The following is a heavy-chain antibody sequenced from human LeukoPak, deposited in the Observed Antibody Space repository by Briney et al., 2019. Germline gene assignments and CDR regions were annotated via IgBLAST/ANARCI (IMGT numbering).Heavy chain of an antibody. CDR2: ISYNGRT. CDR3: ARTSSGSYLGY. D-gene: IGHD1-26*01. J-gene: IGHJ4*02. CDR1: GGSVSSGSYY. Sequence: PSETLSLTCAVYGGSVSSGSYYWSWIRQPPGKGLEWIGYISYNGRTNYNPSLKSRVTVSADTSTNQFSLKLSSVTAADTAVYYCARTSSGSYLGYWGRGTLVTVSS. V-gene: IGHV4-61*01.